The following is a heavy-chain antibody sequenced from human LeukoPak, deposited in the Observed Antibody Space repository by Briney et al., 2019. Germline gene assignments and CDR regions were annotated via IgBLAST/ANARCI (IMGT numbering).Heavy chain of an antibody. D-gene: IGHD3-22*01. Sequence: PGGSLRLSCAASGFTFSSYSMNWVRQAPGKGLEWVSSISSSSSYIHYADSVKGRFTISRDNAKNSLYLQMNSLRAEDTAVFYCAKTYFYDSSGYLDYWGQGTLVTVSS. V-gene: IGHV3-21*04. CDR2: ISSSSSYI. J-gene: IGHJ4*02. CDR3: AKTYFYDSSGYLDY. CDR1: GFTFSSYS.